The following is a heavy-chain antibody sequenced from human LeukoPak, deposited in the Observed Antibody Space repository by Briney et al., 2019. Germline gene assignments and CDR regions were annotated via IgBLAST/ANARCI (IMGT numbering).Heavy chain of an antibody. CDR2: ISSSGSTI. CDR3: ARVHYNTAMVDIDY. D-gene: IGHD5-18*01. J-gene: IGHJ4*02. CDR1: GFTFSSYE. Sequence: GGSLRLSCAASGFTFSSYEMHWGRQAPGKGLEWISYISSSGSTIYYADSVKGRFTISRDNGKNSLYLQMNSLRAEDTAVYYCARVHYNTAMVDIDYWGQGTLVTVSS. V-gene: IGHV3-48*03.